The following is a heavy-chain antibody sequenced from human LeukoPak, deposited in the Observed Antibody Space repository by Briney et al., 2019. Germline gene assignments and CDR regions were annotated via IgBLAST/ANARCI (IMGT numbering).Heavy chain of an antibody. CDR1: GFTFSSYA. Sequence: GGSLRLSCAASGFTFSSYAMSWVRQAPGKGLEWVSAISGSGGSTYYADSVKGRFTISRDNSKNTLYLQMDSLRAEDTAVYYCAKYTVAQWIQLRTGNYYYYMDVWGKGTTVTVSS. J-gene: IGHJ6*03. CDR2: ISGSGGST. D-gene: IGHD5-18*01. CDR3: AKYTVAQWIQLRTGNYYYYMDV. V-gene: IGHV3-23*01.